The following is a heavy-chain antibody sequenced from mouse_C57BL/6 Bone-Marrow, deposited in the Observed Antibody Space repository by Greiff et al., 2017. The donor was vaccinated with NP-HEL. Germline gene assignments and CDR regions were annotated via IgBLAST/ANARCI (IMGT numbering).Heavy chain of an antibody. J-gene: IGHJ1*03. Sequence: VQLKQSGAELARPGASVKLSCKASGYTFTSYGISWVKQGTGQGLEWIGEIYPRSGNTYYNEKFKGKATLTADKSSSTAYMELRSLTSEDSAVYFCARYGTTVVAHWYFDVWGTGTTVTVSS. CDR3: ARYGTTVVAHWYFDV. D-gene: IGHD1-1*01. CDR1: GYTFTSYG. V-gene: IGHV1-81*01. CDR2: IYPRSGNT.